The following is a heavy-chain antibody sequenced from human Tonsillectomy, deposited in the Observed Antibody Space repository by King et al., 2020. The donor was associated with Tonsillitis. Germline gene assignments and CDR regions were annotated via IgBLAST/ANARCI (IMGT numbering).Heavy chain of an antibody. V-gene: IGHV1-69*01. D-gene: IGHD2-15*01. J-gene: IGHJ4*02. CDR1: GGTFSSYA. Sequence: QLVQSGAEVKKPGSSVKVSCKASGGTFSSYAISWVRQAPGQGLEWMGGIIPIFGTANYAQKFQGRVTITADESTSTAYMELSSLRSEDTAVYYCARDRCSGGSCYSAHFDYWGQGTLVTVSS. CDR3: ARDRCSGGSCYSAHFDY. CDR2: IIPIFGTA.